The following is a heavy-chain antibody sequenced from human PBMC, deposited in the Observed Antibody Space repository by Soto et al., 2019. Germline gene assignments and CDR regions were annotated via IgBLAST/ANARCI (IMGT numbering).Heavy chain of an antibody. D-gene: IGHD1-26*01. V-gene: IGHV3-74*01. J-gene: IGHJ2*01. Sequence: GGSLRLSCAASGFTFSRYWMYWVRQAPGKGLVWVSRINGEGSSTTYADSVKGRFTISRDNANNTLHLQMNSLRADDTGLYYCGSLGGTSRLWYFDLWGRGTLVTVSS. CDR3: GSLGGTSRLWYFDL. CDR2: INGEGSST. CDR1: GFTFSRYW.